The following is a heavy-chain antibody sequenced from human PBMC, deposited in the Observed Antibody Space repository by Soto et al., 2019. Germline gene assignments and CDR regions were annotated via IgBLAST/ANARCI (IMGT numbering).Heavy chain of an antibody. V-gene: IGHV3-33*01. Sequence: QVQLVESGGGVVQPGRSLRLSCAASGFTFSSYGMHWVRQAPGKGLEWVAVIWYDGSNKYYADSVKGRFTISSDNSKNTLYMQMNSLRAEDTSVYDCARGSVDIVATIQDWGQGTLVTVSS. CDR1: GFTFSSYG. D-gene: IGHD5-12*01. CDR2: IWYDGSNK. CDR3: ARGSVDIVATIQD. J-gene: IGHJ4*02.